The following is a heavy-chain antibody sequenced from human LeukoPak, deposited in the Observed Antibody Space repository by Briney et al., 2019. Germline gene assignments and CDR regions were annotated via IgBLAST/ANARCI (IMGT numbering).Heavy chain of an antibody. CDR3: AKGANVVAAQPFEY. J-gene: IGHJ4*02. V-gene: IGHV3-21*06. Sequence: GGSLRLSCAASGFIFSSDSMNWVRQAPGVGLEWVSYIDSSSSYIYYAVSGRGGFTIYRDIAKNSLYLQMNSLRAEDTAVYYCAKGANVVAAQPFEYWGEGTLVTVSS. D-gene: IGHD2-15*01. CDR2: IDSSSSYI. CDR1: GFIFSSDS.